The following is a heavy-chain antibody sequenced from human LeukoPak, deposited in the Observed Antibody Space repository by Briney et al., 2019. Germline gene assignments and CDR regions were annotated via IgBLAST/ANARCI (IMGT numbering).Heavy chain of an antibody. V-gene: IGHV3-30*02. CDR2: IQYDGSNE. J-gene: IGHJ6*03. D-gene: IGHD2-8*01. CDR3: AKDRCSNGVGCYYYYMDV. Sequence: GGSLRLSCAASRFTFSSYGMHWVRQAPGKGLEWVAYIQYDGSNEQYADSVKGRFSISRDSSKNILYLQMNSLRAKDTAVYYCAKDRCSNGVGCYYYYMDVWGKGPTVTISS. CDR1: RFTFSSYG.